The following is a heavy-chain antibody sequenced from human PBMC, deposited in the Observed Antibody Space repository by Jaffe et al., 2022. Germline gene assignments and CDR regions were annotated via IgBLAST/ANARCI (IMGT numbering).Heavy chain of an antibody. J-gene: IGHJ3*02. CDR2: IYHSGST. Sequence: QVQLQESGPGLVKPSGTLSLTCAVSGGSISSSNWWSWIRQPPGKGLEWIGEIYHSGSTNYNPSLKSRVTISVDKSKNQFSLKLSSVTAADTAVYYCARIGMSGSGSYRRKEGAFDIWGQGTMVTVSS. CDR3: ARIGMSGSGSYRRKEGAFDI. V-gene: IGHV4-4*02. D-gene: IGHD3-10*01. CDR1: GGSISSSNW.